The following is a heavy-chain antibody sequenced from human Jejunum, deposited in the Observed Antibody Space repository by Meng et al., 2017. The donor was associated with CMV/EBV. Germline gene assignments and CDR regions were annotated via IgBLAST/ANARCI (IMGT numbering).Heavy chain of an antibody. V-gene: IGHV1-2*02. J-gene: IGHJ4*02. CDR1: GYTYTDYY. Sequence: GYTYTDYYIHCVHPAPGQGLELMGWIHPITGGTHYTQSFQCRVTMTRDTSISTAYLDLTRLTSDDTAVYYCAKVIMTSRPGSPLDYWGQGTLVTVSS. D-gene: IGHD3-16*01. CDR3: AKVIMTSRPGSPLDY. CDR2: IHPITGGT.